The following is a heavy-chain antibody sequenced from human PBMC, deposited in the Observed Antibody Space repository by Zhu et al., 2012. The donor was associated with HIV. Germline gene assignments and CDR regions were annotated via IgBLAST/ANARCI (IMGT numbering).Heavy chain of an antibody. J-gene: IGHJ4*02. CDR3: ARDLLLGKTYYYGSGSRSYFDY. D-gene: IGHD3-10*01. V-gene: IGHV4-38-2*02. CDR1: GYSISSGYY. CDR2: IYHSGST. Sequence: QVQLQESGPGLVKPSETLSLTCAVSGYSISSGYYWGWIRQPPGKGLEWIGSIYHSGSTYYNPSLKSRVTISVDTSKNQFSLKLSSVTAADTAVYYCARDLLLGKTYYYGSGSRSYFDYWGQGTLVTVSS.